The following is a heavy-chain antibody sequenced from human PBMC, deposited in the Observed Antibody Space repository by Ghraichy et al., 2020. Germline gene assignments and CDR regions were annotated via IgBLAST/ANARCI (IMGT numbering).Heavy chain of an antibody. V-gene: IGHV3-30*18. CDR1: GFTFSNFG. D-gene: IGHD6-19*01. Sequence: LSLTCAASGFTFSNFGMHWVRQAPGKGLEWVALISYDGSKSYYTDSVKGRFTISRDNSKNTLYLQMNSLRAEDTAIYYCAKDSSGWYASLSYFYYGMDVWGQGTTVTVSS. CDR3: AKDSSGWYASLSYFYYGMDV. J-gene: IGHJ6*02. CDR2: ISYDGSKS.